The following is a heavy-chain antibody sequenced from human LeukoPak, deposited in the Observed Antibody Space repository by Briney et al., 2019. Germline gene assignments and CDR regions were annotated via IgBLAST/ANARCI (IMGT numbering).Heavy chain of an antibody. CDR2: IYYSGST. V-gene: IGHV4-39*07. Sequence: QLQLQESGPGLVKPSETLSLTCTVSGGSISSNIYYWGWIRQPPGKGLEWIGSIYYSGSTYFNPSPKSRGTISVDTSKNQFSLKLSSVTAADTAVYYCARSLGDGGTFDYWGQGTLVTVSS. CDR3: ARSLGDGGTFDY. D-gene: IGHD3-16*01. J-gene: IGHJ4*02. CDR1: GGSISSNIYY.